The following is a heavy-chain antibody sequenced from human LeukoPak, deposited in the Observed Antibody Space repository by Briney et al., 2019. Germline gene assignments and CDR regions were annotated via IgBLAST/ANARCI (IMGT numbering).Heavy chain of an antibody. CDR3: ARHLRSSTVIAAAGYFDY. CDR1: GDFIDSFH. J-gene: IGHJ4*02. V-gene: IGHV4-59*05. CDR2: AYYSVST. Sequence: PSETLSLTCTVSGDFIDSFHWSWIRQSPGKGLEWIGSAYYSVSTYYNPSLKSRLTISVDTSKNQFSLKLSSVTAADTAVYYCARHLRSSTVIAAAGYFDYWGQGTLVTVSS. D-gene: IGHD6-13*01.